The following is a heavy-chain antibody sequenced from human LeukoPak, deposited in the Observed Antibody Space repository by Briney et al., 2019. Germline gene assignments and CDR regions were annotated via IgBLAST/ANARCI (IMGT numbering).Heavy chain of an antibody. CDR2: INHSGST. V-gene: IGHV4-34*01. CDR1: GGSFSGYY. CDR3: ARGYYDFWSGYGNWFDP. J-gene: IGHJ5*02. D-gene: IGHD3-3*01. Sequence: SETLSLTCAVYGGSFSGYYWSWIRQPPGKGLEWIGEINHSGSTNYNPSLKSRVTISVDTSKNQFSLKLCSVTAADTAVYYCARGYYDFWSGYGNWFDPWGQGTLVTVSS.